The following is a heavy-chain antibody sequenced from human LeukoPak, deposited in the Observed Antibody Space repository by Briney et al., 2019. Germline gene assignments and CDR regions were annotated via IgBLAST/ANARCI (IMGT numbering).Heavy chain of an antibody. CDR3: ASAPSHSSSWYYYYYMDV. V-gene: IGHV4-59*01. CDR1: GGSISSYY. CDR2: IYYSGST. Sequence: PSETLSLTCTVSGGSISSYYWSWIRQPPGKGLEWIGHIYYSGSTNYNPSLKTRVTISVDTSKNQFSLKLSSVPAADTAVYYCASAPSHSSSWYYYYYMDVWGKGTTVTVSS. D-gene: IGHD6-13*01. J-gene: IGHJ6*03.